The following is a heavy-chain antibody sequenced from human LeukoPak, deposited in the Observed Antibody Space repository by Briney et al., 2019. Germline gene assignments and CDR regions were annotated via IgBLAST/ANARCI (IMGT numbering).Heavy chain of an antibody. Sequence: PSETLSLTCTVSGGSISRYYWSWIRQPPGKGLELIGYIYSSGSTNYNPSLKSRITISVDTSKNQVSLKLRAVIAADTAVYYCTRGESSNIPPKFDFWGQGTLVTVSS. CDR3: TRGESSNIPPKFDF. J-gene: IGHJ4*02. CDR2: IYSSGST. CDR1: GGSISRYY. D-gene: IGHD2-15*01. V-gene: IGHV4-59*01.